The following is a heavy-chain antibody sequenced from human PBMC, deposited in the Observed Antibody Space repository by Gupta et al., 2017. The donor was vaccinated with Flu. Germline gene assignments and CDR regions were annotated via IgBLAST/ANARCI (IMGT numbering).Heavy chain of an antibody. J-gene: IGHJ3*02. Sequence: RQAPGQGLEWMGWINPNSGDTNYAQHFQGRVTMTRDTSITTAYMELSGLTFDDTAVYSCVRDDVGVPNLLLIWGQGTLVTVSS. V-gene: IGHV1-2*02. D-gene: IGHD1-26*01. CDR3: VRDDVGVPNLLLI. CDR2: INPNSGDT.